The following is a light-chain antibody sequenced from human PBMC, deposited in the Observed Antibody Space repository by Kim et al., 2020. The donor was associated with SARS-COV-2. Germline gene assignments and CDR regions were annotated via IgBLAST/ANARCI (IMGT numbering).Light chain of an antibody. V-gene: IGLV3-19*01. CDR2: AKN. J-gene: IGLJ3*02. CDR3: NSRDRSANQWV. CDR1: SLRTYF. Sequence: SSELTQDPAVSVALGQTVRITCQGDSLRTYFASWYQQKPGQAPVLVIYAKNNRPSGIPDRFSGSSSGNTASLTITGAQAEDEADYYCNSRDRSANQWVFGGGTKLTVL.